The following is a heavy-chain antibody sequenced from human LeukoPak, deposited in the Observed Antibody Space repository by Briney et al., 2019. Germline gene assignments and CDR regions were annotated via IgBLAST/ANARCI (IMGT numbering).Heavy chain of an antibody. CDR3: AKGGDSSCYPPSDY. D-gene: IGHD2-15*01. Sequence: PGGSLRLSCGGSGFTFSSYAMSSVRQAPGKGLEWGSAINGRRTDTYYANSQKGRFTIYRDVPTNAQHLQRSSVRAVVTAVYYCAKGGDSSCYPPSDYRGQGTLVTVSS. V-gene: IGHV3-23*01. CDR1: GFTFSSYA. CDR2: INGRRTDT. J-gene: IGHJ4*02.